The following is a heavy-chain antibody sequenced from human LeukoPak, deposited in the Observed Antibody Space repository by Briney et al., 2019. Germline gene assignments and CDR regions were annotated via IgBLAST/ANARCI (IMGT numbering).Heavy chain of an antibody. CDR1: GGSISSYY. J-gene: IGHJ4*02. D-gene: IGHD3-3*01. Sequence: PSETLSLTCTVSGGSISSYYWSWIRQPPGKGLEWIGYIYYSGSTNYNPSLKSRVTISVDTSKNQFSLKLSSVTAADTAVYYCARVGDGFWSGYSRFDYWGQGTLVTVSS. V-gene: IGHV4-59*01. CDR2: IYYSGST. CDR3: ARVGDGFWSGYSRFDY.